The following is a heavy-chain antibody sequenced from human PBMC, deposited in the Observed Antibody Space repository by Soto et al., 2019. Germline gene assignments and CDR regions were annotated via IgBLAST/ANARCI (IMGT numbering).Heavy chain of an antibody. J-gene: IGHJ5*02. Sequence: SETLSLTCAVYGGSFSGYYWSWIRRPPGKGLEWIGEINHSGSTNYNPSLKSRVTISVDTSKNQFSLKLSSVTAADTAVYYCARGGSSWRRGWFDPWGQGTLVTVSS. V-gene: IGHV4-34*01. CDR2: INHSGST. D-gene: IGHD6-13*01. CDR1: GGSFSGYY. CDR3: ARGGSSWRRGWFDP.